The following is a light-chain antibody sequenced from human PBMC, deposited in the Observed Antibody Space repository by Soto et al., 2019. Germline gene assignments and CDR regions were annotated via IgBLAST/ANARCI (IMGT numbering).Light chain of an antibody. CDR3: SSYTSSSSV. CDR1: SSDVGGYNY. J-gene: IGLJ2*01. V-gene: IGLV2-14*01. CDR2: EVS. Sequence: QSALTQPASVSGSPGQSITISCTGTSSDVGGYNYVSWYQQHPGKAPKLMIYEVSNRPSGVSNRFSGSKSGNTASLTISGLQAVDDADYYCSSYTSSSSVFGGGTKLTVL.